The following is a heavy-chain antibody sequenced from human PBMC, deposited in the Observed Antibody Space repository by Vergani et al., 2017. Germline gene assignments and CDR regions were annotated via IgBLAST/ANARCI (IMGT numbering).Heavy chain of an antibody. J-gene: IGHJ6*03. CDR3: ARERGGKKGNGYYKNYYYYYMDV. CDR2: INHSGST. CDR1: GGSFSGYY. V-gene: IGHV4-34*01. D-gene: IGHD3-9*01. Sequence: QVQLQQWGAGLLKPSETLSLTCAVYGGSFSGYYWSWIRQPPGKGLEWIGEINHSGSTNYNPSLKSRVTISVDTSKNQFSLKLSSVTAADTAVYYCARERGGKKGNGYYKNYYYYYMDVWGKGTTVTVSS.